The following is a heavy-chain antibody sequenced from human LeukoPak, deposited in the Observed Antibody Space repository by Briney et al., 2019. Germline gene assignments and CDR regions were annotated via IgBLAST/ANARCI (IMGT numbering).Heavy chain of an antibody. CDR3: ARADPHYYYYMDV. J-gene: IGHJ6*03. Sequence: SETLSLTCTVSGGSISSGGYYWSWIRQPPGKGLEWIGYIYHSGSTYYNPSLKSRVTISVDRSKNQFSLKLSSVTAADTAVYYCARADPHYYYYMDVWGKGTTVTVSS. V-gene: IGHV4-30-2*01. CDR1: GGSISSGGYY. CDR2: IYHSGST.